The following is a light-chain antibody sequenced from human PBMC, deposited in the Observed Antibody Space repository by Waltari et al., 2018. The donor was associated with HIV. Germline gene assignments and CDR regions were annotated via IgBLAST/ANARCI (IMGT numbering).Light chain of an antibody. V-gene: IGKV3-20*01. CDR2: DTY. Sequence: EIVLTQSPGTLSLSSGERVTLSCRASQSFAGNHLAWYQQRTGQAPRLLIYDTYRRATGIPDRFSGSGSGTDFTLTIGSLEPEDFAVYYCQQYGTSVTFGQGTRLEIK. J-gene: IGKJ5*01. CDR1: QSFAGNH. CDR3: QQYGTSVT.